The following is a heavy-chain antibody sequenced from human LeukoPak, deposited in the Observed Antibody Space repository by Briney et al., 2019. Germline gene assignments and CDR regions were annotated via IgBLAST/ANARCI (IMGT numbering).Heavy chain of an antibody. CDR3: ARDGTYYDFWSGYYDGNWFDP. CDR1: GYTFTGYY. D-gene: IGHD3-3*01. CDR2: INPNSGGT. V-gene: IGHV1-2*02. J-gene: IGHJ5*02. Sequence: AAPVKVSCKASGYTFTGYYMHWVRQAPGQGLEWMGWINPNSGGTNYAQKFQGRVTMTRDTSISTAYMELSRLRSDDTAVYYCARDGTYYDFWSGYYDGNWFDPWGQGTLVTVSS.